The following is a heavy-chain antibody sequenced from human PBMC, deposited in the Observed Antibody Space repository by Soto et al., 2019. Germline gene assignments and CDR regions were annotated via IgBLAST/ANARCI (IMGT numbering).Heavy chain of an antibody. D-gene: IGHD3-10*01. Sequence: SETLSLTCTVSGGSISSSPYYWGWIRQPPGKGLEWIGTIYYSVSTYYNPSLKSRVTLSVDTSRIQFSLKLSSVTAADTAVYYCARGLGSGTYSTYYFDYWGQGTLVTVFS. V-gene: IGHV4-39*01. J-gene: IGHJ4*02. CDR1: GGSISSSPYY. CDR3: ARGLGSGTYSTYYFDY. CDR2: IYYSVST.